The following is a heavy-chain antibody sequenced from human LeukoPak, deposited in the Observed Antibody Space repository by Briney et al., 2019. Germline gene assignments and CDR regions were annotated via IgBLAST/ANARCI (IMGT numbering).Heavy chain of an antibody. CDR2: ISYDGSNK. CDR3: AKDAVPPPNRTPVDY. J-gene: IGHJ4*02. Sequence: GGSLRLSCAASGFTFSSYGMHWVRQAPGKGLEWVAVISYDGSNKYYADSVKGRFTISRDNSKNTLYLQMNSLRAEDTAVYYCAKDAVPPPNRTPVDYWGQGTLVTVSS. CDR1: GFTFSSYG. V-gene: IGHV3-30*18. D-gene: IGHD1-14*01.